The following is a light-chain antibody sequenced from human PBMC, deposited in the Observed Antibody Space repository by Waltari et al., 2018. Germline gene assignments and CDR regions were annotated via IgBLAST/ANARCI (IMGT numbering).Light chain of an antibody. CDR1: QHVSKY. Sequence: DIQMTQSPSSLSASVGDRVTISCQASQHVSKYLNWYQQKPGKAPNLLIYDASNLQRGVPARFSGSGSGTHFTFTISSLQPEDIATYYCQQYYNVPRTFGQGTRLEIK. CDR3: QQYYNVPRT. J-gene: IGKJ5*01. CDR2: DAS. V-gene: IGKV1-33*01.